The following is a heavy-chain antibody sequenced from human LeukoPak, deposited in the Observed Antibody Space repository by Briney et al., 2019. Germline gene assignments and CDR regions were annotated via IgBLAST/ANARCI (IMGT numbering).Heavy chain of an antibody. D-gene: IGHD5-24*01. CDR2: INPSGGST. Sequence: ASVKASCKASGYTFTSYYMHWVRQAPGQGLEWMGIINPSGGSTSYAQKFQGRVTMTKGTSTSTVYMELSRLRSEDRAVYCCAREMVIITCGIDVWGQVTTVTVSS. CDR3: AREMVIITCGIDV. CDR1: GYTFTSYY. J-gene: IGHJ6*02. V-gene: IGHV1-46*01.